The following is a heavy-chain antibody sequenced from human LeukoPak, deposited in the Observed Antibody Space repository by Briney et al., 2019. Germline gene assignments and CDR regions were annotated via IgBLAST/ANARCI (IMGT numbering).Heavy chain of an antibody. CDR1: GYTLTELS. CDR2: INPSGGST. J-gene: IGHJ5*02. CDR3: ARGAGDGVLYYDFWSGYYAPYNWFDP. D-gene: IGHD3-3*01. Sequence: ASVKVSCKVSGYTLTELSMHWVRQAPGQGLEWMGIINPSGGSTSYAQKFQGRVTMTRDTSTSTVYMELSSLRSEDTAVYYCARGAGDGVLYYDFWSGYYAPYNWFDPWGQGTLVTVSS. V-gene: IGHV1-46*01.